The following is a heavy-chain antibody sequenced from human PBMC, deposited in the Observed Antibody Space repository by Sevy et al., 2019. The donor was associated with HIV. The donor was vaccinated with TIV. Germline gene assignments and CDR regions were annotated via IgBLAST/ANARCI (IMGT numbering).Heavy chain of an antibody. CDR3: VTSSSTGIVGATTDY. D-gene: IGHD1-26*01. CDR2: ISSNGGST. Sequence: GGSLRLSCSASGFTFSSYAMHWVRQAPGKGLEYVSAISSNGGSTYYADSVKGRFTISRDNSKNTLYLQMSSLRAEDTAVYYCVTSSSTGIVGATTDYWGQGTLVTVSS. CDR1: GFTFSSYA. V-gene: IGHV3-64D*06. J-gene: IGHJ4*02.